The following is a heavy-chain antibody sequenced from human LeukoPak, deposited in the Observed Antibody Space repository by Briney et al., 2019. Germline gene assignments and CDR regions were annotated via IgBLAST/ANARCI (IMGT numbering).Heavy chain of an antibody. Sequence: GASVKVSCKASGYTFTSYAMNWVRQAPGQGLEWMGWINTNTGNPTYAQGFTGRFVFPLDTSVSTAYLQISSLKAEDTAVYYCARKKEQQLEKYYYYYYMDVWGKGTTVTVSS. D-gene: IGHD6-13*01. V-gene: IGHV7-4-1*02. CDR2: INTNTGNP. CDR3: ARKKEQQLEKYYYYYYMDV. CDR1: GYTFTSYA. J-gene: IGHJ6*03.